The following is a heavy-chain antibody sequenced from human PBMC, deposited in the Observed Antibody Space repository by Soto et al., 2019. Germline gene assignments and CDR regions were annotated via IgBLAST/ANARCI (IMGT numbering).Heavy chain of an antibody. CDR1: VYTLTRYY. D-gene: IGHD3-3*01. V-gene: IGHV1-46*01. J-gene: IGHJ4*02. CDR3: ARDPRVDFWSGYGAVSFDY. CDR2: INPSGGST. Sequence: SVKVACKSSVYTLTRYYMHWVRQAPGQGLEWMGIINPSGGSTSYAQKFQGRVTMTRDTSTSTVYMELSSLRSEDTAVYYCARDPRVDFWSGYGAVSFDYWGQGTLVTVSS.